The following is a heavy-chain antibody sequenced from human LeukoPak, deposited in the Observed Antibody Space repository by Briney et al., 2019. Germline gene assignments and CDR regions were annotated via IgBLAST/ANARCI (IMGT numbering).Heavy chain of an antibody. CDR1: GYTFSIYG. Sequence: ASVTVSFTCSGYTFSIYGIIWVRQAPGQGLEWMGCIITNNGDTKYPQKLQGIVTLTTDTSTSTVYMDLRSLTSDDTAVYYCAREGSYYNWFDPWGQGTLVTVSS. J-gene: IGHJ5*02. CDR2: IITNNGDT. CDR3: AREGSYYNWFDP. V-gene: IGHV1-18*01. D-gene: IGHD3-10*01.